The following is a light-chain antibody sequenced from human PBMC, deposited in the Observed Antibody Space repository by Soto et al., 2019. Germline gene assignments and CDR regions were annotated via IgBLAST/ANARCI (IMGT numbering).Light chain of an antibody. CDR1: QSISTW. V-gene: IGKV1-5*01. CDR3: QQYNSYSRT. J-gene: IGKJ1*01. Sequence: IQMTQSPSTLSASVGDRVTITCRASQSISTWLAWYQQKPGKAPKLLISDAFSLQSGVPSRFSGSGSGTEFTLTISSLQADDFATYYCQQYNSYSRTFGQGTKVDI. CDR2: DAF.